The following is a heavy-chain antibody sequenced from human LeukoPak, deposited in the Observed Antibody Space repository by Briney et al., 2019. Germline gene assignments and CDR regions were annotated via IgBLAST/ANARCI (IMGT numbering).Heavy chain of an antibody. J-gene: IGHJ6*04. D-gene: IGHD5-12*01. CDR1: GFTFSSYE. CDR3: ARGNIVATIVDYYYYGMDV. CDR2: ISSSGSTI. Sequence: GGSLRLSCAASGFTFSSYEMNWVRQAPGKGLEWVSYISSSGSTIYYADSVKGRFTISRDNAKNSLYLQMNSLRAEDTAVYYCARGNIVATIVDYYYYGMDVWGKGTTVTVSS. V-gene: IGHV3-48*03.